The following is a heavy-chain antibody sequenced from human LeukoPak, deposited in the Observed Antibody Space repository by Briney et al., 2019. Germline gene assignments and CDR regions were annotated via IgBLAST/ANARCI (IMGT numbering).Heavy chain of an antibody. CDR3: ASLPWGSDYYYMDV. CDR1: GFTFSSYA. D-gene: IGHD7-27*01. CDR2: ISYDGSNK. V-gene: IGHV3-30*04. Sequence: GGSLRLSCAASGFTFSSYAMHWVRQAPGKGLEWVAVISYDGSNKYYADSVKGRFTISRDNSKNTLYLQMNSLRAEDTAVYYCASLPWGSDYYYMDVWGKGTTVTVSS. J-gene: IGHJ6*03.